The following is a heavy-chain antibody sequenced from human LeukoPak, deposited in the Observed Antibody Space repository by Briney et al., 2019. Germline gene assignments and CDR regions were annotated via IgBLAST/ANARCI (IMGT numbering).Heavy chain of an antibody. CDR2: INPNSGGT. D-gene: IGHD6-19*01. V-gene: IGHV1-2*02. J-gene: IGHJ4*02. CDR3: AVIRLGYSSGRDDD. CDR1: GYTFTGYY. Sequence: GASVKVSCKASGYTFTGYYMHWVRQAPGQGLEWMGWINPNSGGTNYAQKFQGRVTMTRDTSISTAYMELNRLRSDDTAVYYCAVIRLGYSSGRDDDWGQGTLVTVSS.